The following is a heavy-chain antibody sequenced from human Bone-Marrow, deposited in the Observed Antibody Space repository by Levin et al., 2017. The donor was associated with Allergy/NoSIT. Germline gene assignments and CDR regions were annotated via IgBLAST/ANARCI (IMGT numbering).Heavy chain of an antibody. V-gene: IGHV4-30-4*01. CDR1: GGSISSGDYY. CDR2: IYYSGST. D-gene: IGHD3-22*01. J-gene: IGHJ3*02. CDR3: ARDRRAITTNSGGFDI. Sequence: SCTVSGGSISSGDYYWSWIRQPPGKGLEWIGYIYYSGSTYYNPSLRSRVTISVDTSKNQFSLNLSSVTAADTAVYYCARDRRAITTNSGGFDIWGQGTMVTVSS.